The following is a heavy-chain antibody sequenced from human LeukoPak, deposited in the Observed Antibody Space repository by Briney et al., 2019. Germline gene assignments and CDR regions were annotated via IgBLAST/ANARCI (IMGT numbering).Heavy chain of an antibody. CDR2: INHSGST. Sequence: SETLSLTCAVYGGSFSGCYWSWIRQPPGKGLEWIGEINHSGSTNYNPSLKSRVTISVDTSKNQFSLKLSSVTAADTAVYYCARSGRVIAARPGDWFDPWGQGTLVTVSS. J-gene: IGHJ5*02. V-gene: IGHV4-34*01. D-gene: IGHD6-6*01. CDR1: GGSFSGCY. CDR3: ARSGRVIAARPGDWFDP.